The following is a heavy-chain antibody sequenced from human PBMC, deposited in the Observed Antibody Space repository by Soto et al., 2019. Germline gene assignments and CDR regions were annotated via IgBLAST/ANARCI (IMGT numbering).Heavy chain of an antibody. CDR1: GVSISSTTGYY. CDR3: AREVTILGVLDS. CDR2: FYYSGNT. Sequence: SETLSLTCTVSGVSISSTTGYYWTWIRQHPGQGLEWLGYFYYSGNTFYTPFLKSRLTISGDTSKNQFSLRLSSVTASDTAVYYCAREVTILGVLDSWGPGTLVTVSS. D-gene: IGHD3-3*01. V-gene: IGHV4-31*03. J-gene: IGHJ4*02.